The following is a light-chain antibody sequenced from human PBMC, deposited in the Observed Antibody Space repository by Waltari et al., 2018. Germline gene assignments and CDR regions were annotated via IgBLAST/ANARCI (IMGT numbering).Light chain of an antibody. CDR3: QHYYTTPYP. J-gene: IGKJ2*01. Sequence: DIQMTQSPSSLSASVGGRVTITCRASQGIGSSLAWYQLKPGKAPKLLVYVASRLESGVPSRFSGRGSGTDYTLTISSLQPEDFASYYCQHYYTTPYPFGQGTKLEIK. V-gene: IGKV1-NL1*01. CDR1: QGIGSS. CDR2: VAS.